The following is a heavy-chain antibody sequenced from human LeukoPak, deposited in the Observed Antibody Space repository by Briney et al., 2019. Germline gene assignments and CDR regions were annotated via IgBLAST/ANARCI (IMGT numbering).Heavy chain of an antibody. CDR2: INQDGTEK. J-gene: IGHJ4*02. V-gene: IGHV3-7*01. CDR1: GFTFTTYW. Sequence: GGSLRLSCAASGFTFTTYWMTWVRQAPGKGLEWVANINQDGTEKYYVDSVKGRFTISRDNAKNSLCLQMNSLRVEDTVVYYCAKVAKYYYGSETYYFFEHWGQGTPVTASS. CDR3: AKVAKYYYGSETYYFFEH. D-gene: IGHD3-10*01.